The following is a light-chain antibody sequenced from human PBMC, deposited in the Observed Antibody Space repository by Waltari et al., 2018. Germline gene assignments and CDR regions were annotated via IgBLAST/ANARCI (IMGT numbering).Light chain of an antibody. V-gene: IGLV1-44*01. Sequence: QSVLTQPPSASGAPGQRVPISCSGGSSNIGSNTVTWYQQLPGTAPKLLVHSHNQRPSGVPDRFSGSQSGTSASLAISGLQSEDETDYYCAAWDDSLNGPVFGGGTKLTVL. CDR1: SSNIGSNT. CDR3: AAWDDSLNGPV. CDR2: SHN. J-gene: IGLJ3*02.